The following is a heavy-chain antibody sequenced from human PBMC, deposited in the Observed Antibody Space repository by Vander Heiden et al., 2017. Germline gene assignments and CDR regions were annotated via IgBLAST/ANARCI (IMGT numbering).Heavy chain of an antibody. CDR1: GLPRRSYD. V-gene: IGHV3-23*01. Sequence: VHLLESGGGLVPPGASLRLSCGGCGLPRRSYDMSLVRQAPGKGLEWVAASSGRGGSTYYADSVKGRFTISRDNSKSTLYLQMNSLRAEDTAVYYCAKDFRSIYCSGGSCSWGQGTLVTVST. CDR2: SSGRGGST. J-gene: IGHJ5*02. CDR3: AKDFRSIYCSGGSCS. D-gene: IGHD2-15*01.